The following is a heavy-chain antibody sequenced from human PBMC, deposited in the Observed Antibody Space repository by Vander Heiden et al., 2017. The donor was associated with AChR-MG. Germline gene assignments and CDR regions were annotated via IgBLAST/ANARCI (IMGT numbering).Heavy chain of an antibody. CDR1: AFPFRCKA. CDR3: ARAGTGGAVSGDYYYYGMDV. D-gene: IGHD1-1*01. Sequence: EVQLVDSGGGLVQPGGSLRLSCAASAFPFRCKAMRWVRQATGKGLEWVSAIGTAGDTYYPGSVKGRFTISRENAKNSLYLQMNSLRAGDTAVYYCARAGTGGAVSGDYYYYGMDVWGQGTTVTVSS. V-gene: IGHV3-13*01. J-gene: IGHJ6*02. CDR2: IGTAGDT.